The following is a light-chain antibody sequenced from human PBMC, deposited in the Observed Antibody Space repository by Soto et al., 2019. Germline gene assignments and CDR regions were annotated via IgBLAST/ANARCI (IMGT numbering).Light chain of an antibody. CDR2: DTS. Sequence: EIVLTQPPGTLSLSVGERVTLSCRASQSVSSYLAWYQQTPGQAPRLLIYDTSNRATGTPDRFSGSGSGTDFTLTISRLEPEDFTVYYCQQYGSSPLTFGGGTKVDIK. CDR1: QSVSSY. CDR3: QQYGSSPLT. J-gene: IGKJ4*01. V-gene: IGKV3-20*01.